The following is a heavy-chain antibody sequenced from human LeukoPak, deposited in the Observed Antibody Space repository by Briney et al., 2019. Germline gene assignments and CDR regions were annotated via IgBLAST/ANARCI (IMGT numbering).Heavy chain of an antibody. CDR2: IYYSGST. CDR1: GGSISSYY. V-gene: IGHV4-59*01. CDR3: ARDDGDCSSTSCYADNWFDP. Sequence: SETLSLTCTVSGGSISSYYWSWIRQPPGKGLEWIGYIYYSGSTNYNPSLKSRVTISVDTSKNQFSLKLSSVTAADTAVYYCARDDGDCSSTSCYADNWFDPWGQGTLVTVSS. J-gene: IGHJ5*02. D-gene: IGHD2-2*01.